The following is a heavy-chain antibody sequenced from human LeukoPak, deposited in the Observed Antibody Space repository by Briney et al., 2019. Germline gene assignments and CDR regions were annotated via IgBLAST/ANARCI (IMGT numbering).Heavy chain of an antibody. D-gene: IGHD4-23*01. Sequence: KSSETLSLTCTVSGGSISGSSYYWGWIRQPPGKGLEWIGSINYNGVTYYNPSLKSRVTMSVDTSKNQFSLKLSSVTAADMAVYYCARHVFYGGKVRYFDYWGQGTLVPVSS. CDR3: ARHVFYGGKVRYFDY. J-gene: IGHJ4*02. V-gene: IGHV4-39*01. CDR2: INYNGVT. CDR1: GGSISGSSYY.